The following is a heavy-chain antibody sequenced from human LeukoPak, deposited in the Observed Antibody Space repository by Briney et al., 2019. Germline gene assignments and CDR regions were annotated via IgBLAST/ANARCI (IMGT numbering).Heavy chain of an antibody. CDR1: GFSFSSYA. V-gene: IGHV3-23*01. CDR2: ISGSGGST. Sequence: GGSLRLSCAASGFSFSSYAMTWVRQAPGKRLEWVSAISGSGGSTYYADSVKGRFTISRDNSKNTLYLQMSSLRAEDTAVYYCAKDQDYYDSVDAFDIWGQGTMVTVSS. J-gene: IGHJ3*02. CDR3: AKDQDYYDSVDAFDI. D-gene: IGHD3-22*01.